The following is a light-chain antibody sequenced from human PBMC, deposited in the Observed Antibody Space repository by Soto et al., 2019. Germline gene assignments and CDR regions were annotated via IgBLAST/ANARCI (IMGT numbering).Light chain of an antibody. J-gene: IGKJ5*01. V-gene: IGKV1-12*01. CDR1: QAVNSW. CDR2: DVS. CDR3: QQSNNHPIS. Sequence: TQSPSSISASVGDRVTITCRASQAVNSWLAWFQQKPGMAPRLVIYDVSSLQSGVPSRFSGSGSGTELTLTISSLQPEDFATYYCQQSNNHPISFGQGTRLEI.